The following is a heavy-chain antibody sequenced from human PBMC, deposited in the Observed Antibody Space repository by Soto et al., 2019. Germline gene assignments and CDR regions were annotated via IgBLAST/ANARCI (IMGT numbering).Heavy chain of an antibody. D-gene: IGHD2-2*01. CDR2: IYYSGST. Sequence: SETLSLTCTVSGGSISSGGYYWSWIRQHPGKGLEWIGYIYYSGSTYYNPSLKSRVTISVDTSKNQFSLRLSSVTAADTAVYFCARELITGCSSTSCYFWFDPWGQGTLVTVSS. J-gene: IGHJ5*02. CDR1: GGSISSGGYY. V-gene: IGHV4-31*03. CDR3: ARELITGCSSTSCYFWFDP.